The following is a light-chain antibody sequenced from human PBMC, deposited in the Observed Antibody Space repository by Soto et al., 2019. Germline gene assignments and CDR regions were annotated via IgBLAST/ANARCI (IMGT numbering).Light chain of an antibody. J-gene: IGKJ1*01. Sequence: EIVLTQSPATLSLSPGERATLSCRASQSVSSYLAWYQQTPGQAPRLLIYDASNRATGIPARFSVSGSGTDFTLTISCLEPEDFAVYYCQQRSNWPPWTFGQGTKVEIK. CDR2: DAS. CDR1: QSVSSY. V-gene: IGKV3-11*01. CDR3: QQRSNWPPWT.